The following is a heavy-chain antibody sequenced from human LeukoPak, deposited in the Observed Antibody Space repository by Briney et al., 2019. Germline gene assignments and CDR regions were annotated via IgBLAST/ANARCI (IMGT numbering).Heavy chain of an antibody. CDR1: GFTFSSYA. D-gene: IGHD5-24*01. V-gene: IGHV3-30-3*01. CDR3: ARDPNPYVEMATIADY. Sequence: GRSLRLSCAASGFTFSSYAMHWVRQAPGKGPEWVAVISYDGSNKYYADSVKGRFTISRDNSKNTLYLQMNSLRAEDTAVYYCARDPNPYVEMATIADYWGQGTLVTVSS. J-gene: IGHJ4*02. CDR2: ISYDGSNK.